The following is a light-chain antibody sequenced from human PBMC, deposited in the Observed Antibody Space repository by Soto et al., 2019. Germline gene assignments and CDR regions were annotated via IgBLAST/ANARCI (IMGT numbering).Light chain of an antibody. CDR1: SSDVGGYNY. V-gene: IGLV2-14*01. CDR3: YSCTTYSTLL. J-gene: IGLJ2*01. CDR2: DVT. Sequence: QSALTQPASVSGSPGQSITISCTGTSSDVGGYNYVSWYQQYPDKAPKLVIYDVTSRPSGVSNRFSGSKSGSTASLTISGLRAEDEYDYYCYSCTTYSTLLFGGGTKLTVL.